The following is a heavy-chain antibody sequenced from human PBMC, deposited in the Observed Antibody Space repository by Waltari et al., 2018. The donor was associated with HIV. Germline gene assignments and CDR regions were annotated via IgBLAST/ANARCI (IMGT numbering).Heavy chain of an antibody. CDR3: ARSRTGYGGTDS. CDR2: VYYSGST. Sequence: QVQLQESGPGLLKPSETLSLTCTVSGGSISGYYWSWIRQPPGKGLEWIGYVYYSGSTNYNPSLKTRVTIALDTPKNQFSLKMNSATAADTAVYYCARSRTGYGGTDSWGQGTLVTVSS. CDR1: GGSISGYY. D-gene: IGHD5-12*01. J-gene: IGHJ5*02. V-gene: IGHV4-59*01.